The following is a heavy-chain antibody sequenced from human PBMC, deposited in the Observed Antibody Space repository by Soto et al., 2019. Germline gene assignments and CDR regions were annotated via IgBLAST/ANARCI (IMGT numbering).Heavy chain of an antibody. CDR2: ISAYNGNT. CDR1: GYTFTSYG. CDR3: ARVLTVDTAMVFDY. V-gene: IGHV1-18*01. Sequence: ASVKVSCKASGYTFTSYGISWVRQAPGQGLEWMGWISAYNGNTNYAQKLQGRVTMTTDTSTSTVYMELSSLRSEDTAVYYCARVLTVDTAMVFDYWGQGTLVTVS. J-gene: IGHJ4*02. D-gene: IGHD5-18*01.